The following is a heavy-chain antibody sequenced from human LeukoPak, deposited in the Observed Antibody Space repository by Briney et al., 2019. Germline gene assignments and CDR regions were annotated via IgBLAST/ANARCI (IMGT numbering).Heavy chain of an antibody. Sequence: SETLSLTCTVSGGSISNYYWSWIRQPPGKGLEWIGYTYYSATTKYNPSLKSRVTISVDTSKNQFSLKLNSVTAADTAVYYCARAGQGYCSSASCFLSLDYWGQGTLVTVSS. CDR3: ARAGQGYCSSASCFLSLDY. D-gene: IGHD2-2*01. V-gene: IGHV4-59*12. J-gene: IGHJ4*02. CDR1: GGSISNYY. CDR2: TYYSATT.